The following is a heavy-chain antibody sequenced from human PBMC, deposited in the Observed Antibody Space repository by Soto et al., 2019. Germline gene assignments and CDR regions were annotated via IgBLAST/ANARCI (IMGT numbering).Heavy chain of an antibody. J-gene: IGHJ6*02. Sequence: PSEPLCHTCCVSGGSISSGYYYWNRIRQPPGKGLEWIGYIYYSGNTYYNPSLRSRVTISLDRSENQFSLKLSFVTAADKAVYYCARDRYYGSGTYYNFYYGMDVWGQGTTVTVSS. CDR2: IYYSGNT. V-gene: IGHV4-30-4*01. CDR3: ARDRYYGSGTYYNFYYGMDV. CDR1: GGSISSGYYY. D-gene: IGHD3-10*01.